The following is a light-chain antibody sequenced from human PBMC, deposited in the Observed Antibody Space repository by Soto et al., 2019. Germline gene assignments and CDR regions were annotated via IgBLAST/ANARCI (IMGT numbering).Light chain of an antibody. V-gene: IGKV3-15*01. CDR3: QHSNNRPPL. Sequence: EIVMTQSPATLSVSPGERATLSCRASQSVRSNLAWYQQKPGQAHRVLIYDASTRATVIPARFSGSRSGTDFSLTISSLQSEDSAIYYCQHSNNRPPLFGGGTKVEIQ. CDR2: DAS. CDR1: QSVRSN. J-gene: IGKJ4*01.